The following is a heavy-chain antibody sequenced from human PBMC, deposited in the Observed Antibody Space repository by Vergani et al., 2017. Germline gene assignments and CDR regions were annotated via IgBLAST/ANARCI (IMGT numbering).Heavy chain of an antibody. D-gene: IGHD3-10*01. CDR2: IYYSGST. V-gene: IGHV4-39*01. J-gene: IGHJ5*02. CDR3: ARRRGDGSGSYYILENWFDP. CDR1: GGSISSSSYY. Sequence: QLQLQESGPGLVKPSETLSLTCTVSGGSISSSSYYWGWIRQPPGKGLEWIGSIYYSGSTYYNPSLKSRVTISVDTSKNQFSLKLSSVTAADTAVYYCARRRGDGSGSYYILENWFDPWGQGTLVTVSS.